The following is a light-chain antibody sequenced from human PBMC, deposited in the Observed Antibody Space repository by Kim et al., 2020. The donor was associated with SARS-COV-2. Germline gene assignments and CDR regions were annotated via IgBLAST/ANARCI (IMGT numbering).Light chain of an antibody. J-gene: IGKJ1*01. Sequence: VSVGDRVTLTCRASQGITNSLAWYQQKPGKVPQLLIYAASALQSGVPSRFSGSGSGTDFTLPISSLQPEDVATYYCQKYNSAPWTFGQGTKVEIK. CDR2: AAS. CDR3: QKYNSAPWT. V-gene: IGKV1-27*01. CDR1: QGITNS.